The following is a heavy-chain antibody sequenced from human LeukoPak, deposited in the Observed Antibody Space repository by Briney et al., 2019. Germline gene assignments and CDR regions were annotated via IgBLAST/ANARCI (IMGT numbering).Heavy chain of an antibody. J-gene: IGHJ4*02. CDR2: ISYDGSNK. D-gene: IGHD6-13*01. CDR1: GFTFSSYA. V-gene: IGHV3-30-3*01. CDR3: ASRPYSSSWYFDY. Sequence: GGSLRLSCAASGFTFSSYAMHWVRQAPGKGLEWVAVISYDGSNKYYADSVKGRFTISRDNSKNSLYLQMNSLRAEDTAVYYCASRPYSSSWYFDYWGQGTLVTVSS.